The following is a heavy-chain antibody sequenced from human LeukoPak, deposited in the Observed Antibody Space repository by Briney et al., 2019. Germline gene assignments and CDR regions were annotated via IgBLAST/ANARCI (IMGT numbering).Heavy chain of an antibody. Sequence: PSETLSLTCTVSGGSISSYYWSWIRQPPGKGLEWIGYIYYSGSTNYNPSLKSRATISVDTSKNQFSLKLSSVTAADTAVYYCARRAAEGAIRYNWFDPWGQGTLVTVSS. CDR3: ARRAAEGAIRYNWFDP. D-gene: IGHD1-26*01. J-gene: IGHJ5*02. CDR2: IYYSGST. V-gene: IGHV4-59*08. CDR1: GGSISSYY.